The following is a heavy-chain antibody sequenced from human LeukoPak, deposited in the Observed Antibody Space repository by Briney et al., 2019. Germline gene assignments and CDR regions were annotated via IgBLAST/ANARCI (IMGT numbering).Heavy chain of an antibody. CDR1: GFTFSSYW. V-gene: IGHV3-74*01. Sequence: PGGSLRLSCEASGFTFSSYWMHWVRQAPGKGLVWVSRINSDGSFTNYADSVKGRFTISRDNSKNTLYLQMNSLRAEDTAVYYCARENMRTASPYSYGLRGPYFDYWGQGTLVTVSS. J-gene: IGHJ4*02. D-gene: IGHD5-18*01. CDR2: INSDGSFT. CDR3: ARENMRTASPYSYGLRGPYFDY.